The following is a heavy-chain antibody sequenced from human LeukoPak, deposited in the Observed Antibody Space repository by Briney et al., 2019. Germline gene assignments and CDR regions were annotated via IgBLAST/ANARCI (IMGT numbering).Heavy chain of an antibody. V-gene: IGHV5-51*01. J-gene: IGHJ4*02. CDR2: IYPDESNI. CDR1: GYSFPTYW. D-gene: IGHD2-2*03. CDR3: ARPPSRGYSSSFEY. Sequence: GESLKISCKGSGYSFPTYWIAWGRPVPGKGLGWMGVIYPDESNIRYSPSFQGQVTISADKSISTAYLQWSSLKASDTAMYYCARPPSRGYSSSFEYWGQGTLVTVSS.